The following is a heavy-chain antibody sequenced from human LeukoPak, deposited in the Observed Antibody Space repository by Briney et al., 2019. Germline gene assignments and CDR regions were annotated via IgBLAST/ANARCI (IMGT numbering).Heavy chain of an antibody. D-gene: IGHD1-26*01. CDR3: ANAASYSVDY. Sequence: SETLSLTCTVSGGSLSSSFYYWGWIRQPPGKGLEWIGSMYFSGSTHYNPSLKSRVTISVDTSKNQFSLKLTSVTAADTAVYYCANAASYSVDYWGQGTLVTVSS. J-gene: IGHJ4*02. CDR1: GGSLSSSFYY. CDR2: MYFSGST. V-gene: IGHV4-39*01.